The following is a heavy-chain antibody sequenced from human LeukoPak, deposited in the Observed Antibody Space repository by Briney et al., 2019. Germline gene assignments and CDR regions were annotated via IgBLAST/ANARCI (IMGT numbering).Heavy chain of an antibody. D-gene: IGHD4-23*01. CDR2: IYYSGST. V-gene: IGHV4-59*12. CDR3: ARVKAVVTPWVFDY. CDR1: GGSISSYH. J-gene: IGHJ4*02. Sequence: SETLSLTCTVSGGSISSYHWSWIRQPPGKGLECIGYIYYSGSTHYNPSLKSRVTISVDTSKNQFSLKLTSMTAADTAVYYCARVKAVVTPWVFDYWGQGTLVTVSS.